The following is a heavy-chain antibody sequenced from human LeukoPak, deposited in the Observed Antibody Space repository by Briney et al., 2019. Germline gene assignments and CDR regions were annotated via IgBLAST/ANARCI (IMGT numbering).Heavy chain of an antibody. CDR1: GYSISSGYY. CDR3: ARDRRLVGVDY. CDR2: IYHSGST. D-gene: IGHD1-26*01. J-gene: IGHJ4*02. Sequence: NTSETLSLTCTVSGYSISSGYYWGWIRQPPGKGLEWIGSIYHSGSTNYNPSLKSRVTISVDTSKNQFSLKLSSVTAADTAVYYCARDRRLVGVDYWGQGTLVTVSS. V-gene: IGHV4-38-2*02.